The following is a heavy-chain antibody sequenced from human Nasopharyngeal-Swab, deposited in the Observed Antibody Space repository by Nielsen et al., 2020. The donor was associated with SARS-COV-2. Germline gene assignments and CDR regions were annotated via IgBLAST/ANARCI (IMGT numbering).Heavy chain of an antibody. J-gene: IGHJ4*02. V-gene: IGHV3-21*01. CDR2: ISSSSSYI. CDR1: GFTFSSYS. CDR3: ARDPSYFDWLLPDY. D-gene: IGHD3-9*01. Sequence: GGSLRLSCAASGFTFSSYSMNWVRQAPGKGLEWVSSISSSSSYIYYADSVKGRFTISRDNAKNSLYLQMNSLRDEDTAVYYCARDPSYFDWLLPDYWGQGTLVTVSS.